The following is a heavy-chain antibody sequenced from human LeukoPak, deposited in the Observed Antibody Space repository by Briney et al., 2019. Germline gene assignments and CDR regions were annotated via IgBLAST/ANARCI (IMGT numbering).Heavy chain of an antibody. V-gene: IGHV3-74*01. CDR2: INGDGRNI. Sequence: GRSLRLSCAASGFAFSHFGLHWVRQDPRKGLVWVSRINGDGRNINYADSVRGRFTISRDNAKNTLYLQMNTLRVEDTAVYYCTRDLMDYDVSTGLHHYYMDVWGQGTTVTVSS. J-gene: IGHJ6*02. CDR3: TRDLMDYDVSTGLHHYYMDV. D-gene: IGHD3-9*01. CDR1: GFAFSHFG.